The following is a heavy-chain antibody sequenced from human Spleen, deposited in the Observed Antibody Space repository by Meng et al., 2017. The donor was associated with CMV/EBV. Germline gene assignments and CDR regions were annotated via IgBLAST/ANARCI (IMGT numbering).Heavy chain of an antibody. CDR1: SNF. V-gene: IGHV4-4*02. CDR3: ARIERRRILKYCGSDCSTTDY. D-gene: IGHD2-21*02. CDR2: VYHSRGT. J-gene: IGHJ4*02. Sequence: SNFWIWVHQVPGKGLEWIAEVYHSRGTTYNPSLKSRVTISVDKFKSQFSLKLGSVTAADTAVYYCARIERRRILKYCGSDCSTTDYWGQGTLVTVSS.